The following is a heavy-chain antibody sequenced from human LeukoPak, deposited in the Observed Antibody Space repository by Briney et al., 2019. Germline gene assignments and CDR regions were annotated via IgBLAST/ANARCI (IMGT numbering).Heavy chain of an antibody. CDR1: GGSFSGYY. V-gene: IGHV4-34*01. CDR3: ARALVAGNGDYYYYMDV. Sequence: SETLSLTCAVYGGSFSGYYWSWIRQPPGKGLEWIGEINHSGSTNYNPSLKSRVTISVDTSKNQFSLKLSSVTAADTAVYYCARALVAGNGDYYYYMDVWGKGTTVTVSS. CDR2: INHSGST. D-gene: IGHD6-19*01. J-gene: IGHJ6*03.